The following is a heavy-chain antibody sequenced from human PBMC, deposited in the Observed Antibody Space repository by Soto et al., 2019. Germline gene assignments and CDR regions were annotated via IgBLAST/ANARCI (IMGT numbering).Heavy chain of an antibody. D-gene: IGHD6-19*01. Sequence: QVQLVESGGGLVKPGGSLRLSCAASGFTFSDYYMSWIRQAPGKGLEWVSYISSSSSYTNYADSVKGRFTISRDNAKNXXYLQMNSLRAEDTAVYYCARRIAVAGRGYYYGMDVWGQGTTVTVSS. V-gene: IGHV3-11*05. CDR3: ARRIAVAGRGYYYGMDV. CDR1: GFTFSDYY. J-gene: IGHJ6*02. CDR2: ISSSSSYT.